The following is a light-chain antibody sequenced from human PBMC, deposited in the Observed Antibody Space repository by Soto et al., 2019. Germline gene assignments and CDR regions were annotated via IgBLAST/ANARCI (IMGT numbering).Light chain of an antibody. CDR1: QGIRNN. CDR3: QQYDDLLRWS. J-gene: IGKJ1*01. V-gene: IGKV1-33*01. Sequence: DIQMTQSPSSLSAFVGDRVTITCTASQGIRNNLTRYQQKAGKTPKLLLYDESNLKTGVTSRFSGSGFGTDFSFTISSLQPKDIATYDCQQYDDLLRWSFGQGTKVEIK. CDR2: DES.